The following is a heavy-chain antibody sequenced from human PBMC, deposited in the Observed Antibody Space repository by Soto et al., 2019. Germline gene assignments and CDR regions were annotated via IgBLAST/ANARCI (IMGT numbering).Heavy chain of an antibody. J-gene: IGHJ4*01. V-gene: IGHV1-69*01. Sequence: QVQLVQSGAEVKKPGSSVRVSCKTSGVTFTSYAISWVRQAPGQGLEWMGGIISVFGTTTYAQKFQGRVTMTADVSTSTADMELRSLTSGDTAMYYCAKSADRHSGTFIGQYYFDYWGHGTMVTVS. CDR2: IISVFGTT. CDR1: GVTFTSYA. D-gene: IGHD1-26*01. CDR3: AKSADRHSGTFIGQYYFDY.